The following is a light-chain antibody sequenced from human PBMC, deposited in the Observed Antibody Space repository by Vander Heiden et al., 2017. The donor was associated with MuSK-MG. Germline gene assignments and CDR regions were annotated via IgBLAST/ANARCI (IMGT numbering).Light chain of an antibody. CDR2: VGS. V-gene: IGKV2-28*01. Sequence: DIVMTQSPLSLPVTPGEPASISCRSSQSLLHSNGYNYLDWYLQKPGQSPQLLIYVGSSRAAGVANRSSGRGSGADITLKSSVVEAEDVGVYCFIQALQTPRSFGRGTKLEIK. CDR3: IQALQTPRS. J-gene: IGKJ2*03. CDR1: QSLLHSNGYNY.